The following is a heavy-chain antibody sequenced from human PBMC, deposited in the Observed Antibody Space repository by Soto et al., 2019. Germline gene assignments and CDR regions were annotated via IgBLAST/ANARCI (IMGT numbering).Heavy chain of an antibody. CDR3: ARGRFYFDN. CDR2: VHHTGST. Sequence: SETLSLTCIVSAGSITGHYWSCIRQPPGKGLEWIGCVHHTGSTDLNPSLKSRVTISVDTSKNQFSLKLGSVTAADTALYFCARGRFYFDNWGQGTLVTVSS. V-gene: IGHV4-59*11. J-gene: IGHJ4*02. CDR1: AGSITGHY.